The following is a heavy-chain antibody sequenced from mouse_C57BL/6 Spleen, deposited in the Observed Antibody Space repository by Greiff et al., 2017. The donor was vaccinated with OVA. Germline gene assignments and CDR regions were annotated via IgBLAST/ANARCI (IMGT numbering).Heavy chain of an antibody. CDR2: IYPGDGDT. D-gene: IGHD1-2*01. Sequence: QVQLQQSGPELVKPGASVKISCKASGYAFSSSWMNWVKQRPGKGLGWIGRIYPGDGDTNYNGKFKGKATLTADKSSSTAYMQLSSLTSEDSAVYFCARDYYGNYFDYWGQGTTLTVSS. CDR1: GYAFSSSW. J-gene: IGHJ2*01. CDR3: ARDYYGNYFDY. V-gene: IGHV1-82*01.